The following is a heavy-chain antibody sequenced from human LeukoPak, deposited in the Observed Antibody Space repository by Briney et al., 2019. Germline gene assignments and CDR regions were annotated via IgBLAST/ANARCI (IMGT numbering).Heavy chain of an antibody. D-gene: IGHD2-15*01. CDR3: ARGYCSGGTCYFDY. CDR1: GFTFITYS. J-gene: IGHJ4*02. Sequence: GSLRLSCAASGFTFITYSMNWVRQAPGKGLEWLSSISSNSNYIYYADSVKGRFTISRDNAKNSLYLQMNSLRAEDTAVYYCARGYCSGGTCYFDYGGQGTLVTVSS. CDR2: ISSNSNYI. V-gene: IGHV3-21*01.